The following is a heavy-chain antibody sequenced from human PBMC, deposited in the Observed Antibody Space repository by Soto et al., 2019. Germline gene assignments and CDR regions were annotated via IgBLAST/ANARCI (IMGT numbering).Heavy chain of an antibody. CDR3: ARVPFVNFSDSVPFDY. J-gene: IGHJ4*02. D-gene: IGHD2-21*02. V-gene: IGHV1-8*01. CDR1: GFTFTSYD. CDR2: VNPNSGNT. Sequence: VQLLQSGAEVKKPGASVKVSCKTSGFTFTSYDIIWVRQAPGQGLEWLGWVNPNSGNTDYAQKFQGRVTITRNTSIPPAYMELSRLRSEDTAVYYCARVPFVNFSDSVPFDYWRQGTLVTVSS.